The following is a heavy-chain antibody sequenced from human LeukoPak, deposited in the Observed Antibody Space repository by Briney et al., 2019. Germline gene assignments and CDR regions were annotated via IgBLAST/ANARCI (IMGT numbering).Heavy chain of an antibody. J-gene: IGHJ4*02. V-gene: IGHV3-48*04. CDR3: ARPLVRGIIKDY. Sequence: PGGSLRLSCAASGFIFSAYSMSWVRQAPGKGLECVSDISSSGDTIYYADSVKGRFTISRDNAKNSLYLQMNSLRAEDTAIYYCARPLVRGIIKDYWGQGTLVTVSS. CDR2: ISSSGDTI. D-gene: IGHD3-10*01. CDR1: GFIFSAYS.